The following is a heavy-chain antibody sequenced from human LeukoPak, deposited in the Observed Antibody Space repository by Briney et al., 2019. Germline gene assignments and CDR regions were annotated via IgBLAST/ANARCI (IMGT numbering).Heavy chain of an antibody. CDR2: MSNSGENT. V-gene: IGHV3-30*18. J-gene: IGHJ4*02. Sequence: GRSLRLSYAASGFTFSSYSMQWVRQTPGKGLGWVGIMSNSGENTFYGEAVKGRFTISRDNSQNTLYLQMNSLRPEDTAVYYCAKGGASVTRYVDYWGQGTLVTVSS. D-gene: IGHD4-17*01. CDR1: GFTFSSYS. CDR3: AKGGASVTRYVDY.